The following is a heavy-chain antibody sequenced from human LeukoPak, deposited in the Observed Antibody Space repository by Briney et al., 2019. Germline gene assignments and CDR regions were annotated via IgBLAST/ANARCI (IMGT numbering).Heavy chain of an antibody. Sequence: ASVKVSCKASGGTFSSYAISWVRQAPGQGLEWMGGIIPIFGTANYAQKLQGRVTMTTDTSTSTAYMELRSLRSDDTAVYYCARDLPGYSSGWMCYYYYYMDVWGKGTTVTVSS. CDR3: ARDLPGYSSGWMCYYYYYMDV. CDR2: IIPIFGTA. J-gene: IGHJ6*03. V-gene: IGHV1-69*05. CDR1: GGTFSSYA. D-gene: IGHD6-19*01.